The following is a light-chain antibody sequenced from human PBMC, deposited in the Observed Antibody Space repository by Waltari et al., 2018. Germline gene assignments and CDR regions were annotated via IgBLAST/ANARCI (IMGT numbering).Light chain of an antibody. CDR3: AAWDDSLRGFIM. V-gene: IGLV1-47*01. Sequence: QSVLTQPPSASGTHGQRVTISCSGRPTTIGSHSVHWYQQLPGAAPKLLIYRNDQRPSGVPDRFSGSKTGTSASLAISGLRSEDEADYYCAAWDDSLRGFIMFGGGTKLTVL. CDR1: PTTIGSHS. CDR2: RND. J-gene: IGLJ3*02.